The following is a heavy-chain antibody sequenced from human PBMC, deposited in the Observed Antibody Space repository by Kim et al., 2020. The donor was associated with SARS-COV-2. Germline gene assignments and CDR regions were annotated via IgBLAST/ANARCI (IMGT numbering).Heavy chain of an antibody. J-gene: IGHJ6*02. D-gene: IGHD6-6*01. V-gene: IGHV1-3*01. Sequence: ASVKVSCKASGYTFTSYAMHWVRQAPGQRLEWMGWINAGNGNTKYSQKFQGRVTITRDTSASTAYMELSSLRSEDTAVYYCAREYSSPSGLADYYYYGMDVWGQGTTVTVSS. CDR2: INAGNGNT. CDR1: GYTFTSYA. CDR3: AREYSSPSGLADYYYYGMDV.